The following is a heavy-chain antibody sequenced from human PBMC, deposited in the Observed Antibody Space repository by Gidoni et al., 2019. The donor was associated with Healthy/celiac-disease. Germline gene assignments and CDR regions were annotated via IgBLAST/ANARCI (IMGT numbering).Heavy chain of an antibody. CDR3: ARDSRSYVWGSYRSFYYYMDV. D-gene: IGHD3-16*02. CDR2: ISTSSSYI. Sequence: EVQLVESGGGLVKPGVSLRLSCAASGFTFSSYSVNWVRQAPGKGLEWVSSISTSSSYIYYADSVKGRFTISRDNAKNSLYLQMNSLRAEDTAVYYCARDSRSYVWGSYRSFYYYMDVWGKGTTVTVSS. J-gene: IGHJ6*03. CDR1: GFTFSSYS. V-gene: IGHV3-21*01.